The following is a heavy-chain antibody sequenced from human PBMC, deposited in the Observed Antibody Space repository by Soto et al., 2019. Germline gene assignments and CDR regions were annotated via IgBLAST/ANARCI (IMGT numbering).Heavy chain of an antibody. CDR3: VSWVSAHFDY. V-gene: IGHV3-23*01. D-gene: IGHD3-16*01. CDR1: GDTFMSHG. J-gene: IGHJ4*02. CDR2: IDSSGVNT. Sequence: PGGSLRLSCVASGDTFMSHGRSWARQAPGKGLECVSTIDSSGVNTHYADSVKGRFTISIDNSRNTLHLQMHDLRADDTALYYCVSWVSAHFDYWGQGTVVTVSS.